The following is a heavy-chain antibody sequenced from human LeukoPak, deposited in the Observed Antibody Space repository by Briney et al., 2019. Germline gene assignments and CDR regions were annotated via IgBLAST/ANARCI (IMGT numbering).Heavy chain of an antibody. D-gene: IGHD2-2*01. CDR1: GGIFSSYA. J-gene: IGHJ6*02. CDR3: ARAVGCSSTSCYRIDYYGMDV. Sequence: GASVKVSCKASGGIFSSYAISWVRQAPGQGLEWMGGIIPIFGTANYAQKFQGRVTITADESTSTAYMELSSLRSEDTAVYYCARAVGCSSTSCYRIDYYGMDVWGQGTTVTVSS. V-gene: IGHV1-69*01. CDR2: IIPIFGTA.